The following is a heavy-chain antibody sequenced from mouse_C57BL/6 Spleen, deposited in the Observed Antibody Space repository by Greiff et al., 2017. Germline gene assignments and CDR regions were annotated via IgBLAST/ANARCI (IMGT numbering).Heavy chain of an antibody. Sequence: VQLQQPGAELVKPGASVKLSCKASGYTFTSYWMHWVQQRPGQGLEWIGMIHPNSGSTNYNEKFKSKATLTVDTSSSTAYMQRSSLTSEDAAVDYCARGKGAWFAYWGQGTLVTVAA. V-gene: IGHV1-64*01. CDR2: IHPNSGST. J-gene: IGHJ3*01. CDR3: ARGKGAWFAY. CDR1: GYTFTSYW.